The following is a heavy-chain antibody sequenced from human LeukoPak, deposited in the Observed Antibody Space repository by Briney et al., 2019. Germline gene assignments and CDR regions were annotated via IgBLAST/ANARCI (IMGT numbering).Heavy chain of an antibody. CDR1: GCTFDDYA. D-gene: IGHD3-22*01. J-gene: IGHJ4*02. Sequence: GRSLRLSCAVSGCTFDDYAMHWVRQAPGKGLEWVSGISWNSGSIGYADSVKGRFTISRDNAKNSLYLQMNSLRAEDTALYYCAKDSDYDPYGVDYWGQGTLVTVSS. CDR2: ISWNSGSI. V-gene: IGHV3-9*01. CDR3: AKDSDYDPYGVDY.